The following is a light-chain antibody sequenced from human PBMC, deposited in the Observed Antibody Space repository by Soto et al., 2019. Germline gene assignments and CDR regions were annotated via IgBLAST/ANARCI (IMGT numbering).Light chain of an antibody. CDR2: GAS. CDR1: QSVSSN. J-gene: IGKJ2*01. CDR3: QQYNNWPLT. V-gene: IGKV3-15*01. Sequence: ETVMTQSPATLSVSPGERATLSCRASQSVSSNLAWYQQKPGQTPRLLIYGASTRATGIPARFSGSGSGTEFILTISSLQSEDFAVYYCQQYNNWPLTFGQGTKLEIK.